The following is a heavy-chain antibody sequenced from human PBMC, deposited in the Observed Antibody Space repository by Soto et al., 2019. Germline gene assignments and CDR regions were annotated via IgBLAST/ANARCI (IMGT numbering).Heavy chain of an antibody. CDR2: IYYSGGT. V-gene: IGHV4-59*01. D-gene: IGHD1-26*01. Sequence: PSETLSLTCTVSGGSISSYYWSWIRQPPGKGLEWIGYIYYSGGTNYNPSLKSRVTISVDTSKNQFSLKLSSVTAADTAVYYCARGMGNYDYWGRGTLVTVSS. CDR1: GGSISSYY. J-gene: IGHJ4*02. CDR3: ARGMGNYDY.